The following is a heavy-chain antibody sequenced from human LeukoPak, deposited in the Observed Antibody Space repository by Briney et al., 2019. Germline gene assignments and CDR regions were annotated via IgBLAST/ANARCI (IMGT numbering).Heavy chain of an antibody. V-gene: IGHV3-15*01. CDR1: GFTFSNAW. D-gene: IGHD3-22*01. J-gene: IGHJ4*02. CDR2: IKSKTDGGTT. Sequence: GSLRLSCAASGFTFSNAWMSWVRQAPGKGLEWVGRIKSKTDGGTTDYAAPVKGRFTISRDDSKNTLYLQMNSLKTEDTAVYYCTTDYYDSSGYVYWGQGTLVTVSS. CDR3: TTDYYDSSGYVY.